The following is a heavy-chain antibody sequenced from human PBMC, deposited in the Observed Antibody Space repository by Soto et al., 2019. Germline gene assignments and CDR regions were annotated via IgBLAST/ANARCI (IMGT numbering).Heavy chain of an antibody. CDR3: ARTLLVVTPFDY. CDR2: ISASGGST. D-gene: IGHD2-15*01. V-gene: IGHV3-23*01. J-gene: IGHJ4*02. Sequence: GGCLRLSCAASGFTFTNYAMSWVRQAPGKGLEWVSTISASGGSTYYVDAVKGRFSISRDNSKNTLYMQMSSLRAEDTAVYFCARTLLVVTPFDYWGQGTLVTVSS. CDR1: GFTFTNYA.